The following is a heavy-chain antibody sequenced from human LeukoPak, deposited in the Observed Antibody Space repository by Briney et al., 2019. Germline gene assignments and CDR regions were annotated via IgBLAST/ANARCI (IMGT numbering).Heavy chain of an antibody. CDR3: AKVPYSYGSYFDY. V-gene: IGHV3-30*02. Sequence: PGGSLRLSCAASGFTFSSYGMHWVRQAPGKGLEWEAFIWYDGRDKYYADSVKGQFTISRDNSKNTLYLQMNSLGAEDTAVYYCAKVPYSYGSYFDYWGQGTLVTVSS. D-gene: IGHD5-18*01. J-gene: IGHJ4*02. CDR2: IWYDGRDK. CDR1: GFTFSSYG.